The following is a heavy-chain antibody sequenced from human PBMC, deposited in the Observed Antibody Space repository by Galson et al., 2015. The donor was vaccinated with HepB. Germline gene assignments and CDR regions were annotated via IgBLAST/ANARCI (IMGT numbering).Heavy chain of an antibody. CDR1: GLIFSGYG. J-gene: IGHJ3*02. Sequence: SLRLSCAASGLIFSGYGMHWVRQAPGKGLEWVAVIWYDGSNTYYADSVKGRFTISRDNSKNTLYLQMNGLRAEDTAVYYCATLPTTVTTFGLYAFDIWGQGTMVTVSS. D-gene: IGHD4-17*01. V-gene: IGHV3-33*01. CDR3: ATLPTTVTTFGLYAFDI. CDR2: IWYDGSNT.